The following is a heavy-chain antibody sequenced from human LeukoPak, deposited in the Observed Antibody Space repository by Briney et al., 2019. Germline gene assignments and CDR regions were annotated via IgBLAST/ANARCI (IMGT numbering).Heavy chain of an antibody. Sequence: ASVKVSCKASGYTFTGYYMHWVRQAPGQGLEWMGWINPNSGGTNYAQKFQGRVTMTRDTSISTAYMELSRLRSDDTAVYYCARTEVLRFLEWLSALHFDYWGQGTLVTVSS. CDR3: ARTEVLRFLEWLSALHFDY. D-gene: IGHD3-3*01. V-gene: IGHV1-2*02. J-gene: IGHJ4*02. CDR2: INPNSGGT. CDR1: GYTFTGYY.